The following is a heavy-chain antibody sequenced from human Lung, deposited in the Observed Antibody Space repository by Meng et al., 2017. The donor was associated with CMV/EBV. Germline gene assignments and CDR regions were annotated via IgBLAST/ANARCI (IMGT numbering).Heavy chain of an antibody. CDR3: ARCQLAEDYYGMDV. J-gene: IGHJ6*02. Sequence: ESXKISXAASGFTFSIYWMSWVRQAPGKGLEWVANIKQDGSEKYYVDSVEGRFTISRDNAKNSLYLQMNSLRAEDTAVYYCARCQLAEDYYGMDVWGQGTTVXVSS. CDR2: IKQDGSEK. D-gene: IGHD2-2*01. V-gene: IGHV3-7*01. CDR1: GFTFSIYW.